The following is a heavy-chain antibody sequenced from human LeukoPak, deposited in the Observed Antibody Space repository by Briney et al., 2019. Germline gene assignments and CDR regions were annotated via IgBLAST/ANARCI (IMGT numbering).Heavy chain of an antibody. CDR1: EFTFSDYW. V-gene: IGHV3-7*01. CDR2: INEDGSDE. J-gene: IGHJ4*02. D-gene: IGHD1-1*01. CDR3: GRYLRSTSGSI. Sequence: GGSLRLSCAASEFTFSDYWMSWVRQAPGKGLEWVASINEDGSDEYYVDSVKGRLTISRDNAKNSLYLQMNSLRAEDTAVYHCGRYLRSTSGSIWGQGTLVTVS.